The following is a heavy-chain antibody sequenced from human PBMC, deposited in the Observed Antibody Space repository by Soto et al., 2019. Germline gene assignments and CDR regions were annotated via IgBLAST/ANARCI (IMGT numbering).Heavy chain of an antibody. Sequence: SETLSLTCAVYGGSFSGYYWTWIRQPPGTGLEWIGEINHSGSTNYNPSLESRVTISVDTSKNQFSLKLTSVTAADTAVYYCARDKITGLFDYWGQGTPVTSPQ. D-gene: IGHD2-8*02. CDR1: GGSFSGYY. V-gene: IGHV4-34*01. CDR2: INHSGST. J-gene: IGHJ4*02. CDR3: ARDKITGLFDY.